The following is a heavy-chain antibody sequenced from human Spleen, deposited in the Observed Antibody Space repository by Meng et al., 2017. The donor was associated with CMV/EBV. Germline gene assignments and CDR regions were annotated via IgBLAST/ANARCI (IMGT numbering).Heavy chain of an antibody. CDR3: ASCHCSSTNGYYYYGMDV. CDR1: GYTFTSYG. V-gene: IGHV1-18*01. CDR2: ISAYNGNT. D-gene: IGHD2-2*01. J-gene: IGHJ6*02. Sequence: ASVKVSCKASGYTFTSYGISWVRQAPGQGLEWMGWISAYNGNTNYAQKPQGRVTMTTDTSTSTAYMELRSLRSDDTAVYYCASCHCSSTNGYYYYGMDVWGQGTTVTVSS.